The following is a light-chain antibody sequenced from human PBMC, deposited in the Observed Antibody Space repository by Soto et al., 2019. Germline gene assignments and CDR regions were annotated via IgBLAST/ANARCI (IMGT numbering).Light chain of an antibody. CDR2: GAS. Sequence: EIGLTQSPATLSLSPGERATLSCRASESVNSAYLAWYQHRPAQAPRLLIYGASSRATGVPDRFSGSGSGTEFTLTITRLEPADFALYYCQQYGYSPWTFGLGTKVDIK. CDR3: QQYGYSPWT. CDR1: ESVNSAY. V-gene: IGKV3-20*01. J-gene: IGKJ1*01.